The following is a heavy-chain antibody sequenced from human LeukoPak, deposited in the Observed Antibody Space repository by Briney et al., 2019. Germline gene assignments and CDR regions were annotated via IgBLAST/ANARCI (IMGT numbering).Heavy chain of an antibody. CDR2: VYYSGST. CDR1: GGSINSGGYY. CDR3: GRVGDYGYCSGGTCFSPFDC. Sequence: SETLSLTCTVSGGSINSGGYYWGWIRQSPGKGLEWIGSVYYSGSTDYNPSLKSRVTLSIDTSKNQFSLKLNSMTAADSAVYYCGRVGDYGYCSGGTCFSPFDCWGQGTLVTVSS. D-gene: IGHD2-15*01. J-gene: IGHJ4*02. V-gene: IGHV4-39*07.